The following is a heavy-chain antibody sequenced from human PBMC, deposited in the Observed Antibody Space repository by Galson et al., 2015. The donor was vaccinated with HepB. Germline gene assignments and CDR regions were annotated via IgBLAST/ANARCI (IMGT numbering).Heavy chain of an antibody. D-gene: IGHD2-8*02. CDR2: INPNSGGT. Sequence: SVKVSCKASGYIFSGYYIHWVRQAPGQGLEWMGWINPNSGGTNFARRFQGRVTMTRDTSISTAYMELSRLTSDDPAVYYCARDRRGRIALATPHDPSMDVWGQGTTVTVSS. CDR3: ARDRRGRIALATPHDPSMDV. CDR1: GYIFSGYY. J-gene: IGHJ6*02. V-gene: IGHV1-2*02.